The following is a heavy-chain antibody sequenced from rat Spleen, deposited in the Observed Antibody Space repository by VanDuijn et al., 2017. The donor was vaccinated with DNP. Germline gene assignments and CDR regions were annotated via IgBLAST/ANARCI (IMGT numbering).Heavy chain of an antibody. V-gene: IGHV2-41*01. CDR1: GFSLTIYS. Sequence: QVQLKESGPGLVQPSQTLSLTCTVAGFSLTIYSVHWVRQPPGKGLEWMGVIWNNGGTRYNSALKSRLSISRDTSKSQVFLKMNSLQTEDTAIYFCTRSFGTTVADYWGQGVMVTVSS. D-gene: IGHD1-3*01. CDR2: IWNNGGT. CDR3: TRSFGTTVADY. J-gene: IGHJ2*01.